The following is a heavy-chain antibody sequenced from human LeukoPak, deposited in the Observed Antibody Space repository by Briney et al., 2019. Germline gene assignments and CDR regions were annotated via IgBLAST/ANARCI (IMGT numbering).Heavy chain of an antibody. J-gene: IGHJ4*02. V-gene: IGHV4-59*01. D-gene: IGHD5-18*01. Sequence: PSETLSLTCTVSGGSISNYCWSWIRQPPGKGLEWIGYIYYSGSTSDNPSLKSRVTIPVDTSKNQFSLKLSSVTAADTAVYYCARSPRGYGEFDYWGQGTLVTVSS. CDR3: ARSPRGYGEFDY. CDR2: IYYSGST. CDR1: GGSISNYC.